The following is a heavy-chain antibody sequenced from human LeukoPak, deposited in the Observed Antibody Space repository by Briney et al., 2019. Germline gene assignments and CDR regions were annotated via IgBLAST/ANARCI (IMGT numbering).Heavy chain of an antibody. Sequence: SVKVSCKASGGTFSSYAISWVRQAPGQGLEWMGRIIPILGIANYAQKFQGRVTITADKSTSTAYMELSSLRSEDTAVYYCARDQAIVVVMYYYYYGMDVWGQGTTVTVSS. D-gene: IGHD3-22*01. J-gene: IGHJ6*02. V-gene: IGHV1-69*04. CDR3: ARDQAIVVVMYYYYYGMDV. CDR1: GGTFSSYA. CDR2: IIPILGIA.